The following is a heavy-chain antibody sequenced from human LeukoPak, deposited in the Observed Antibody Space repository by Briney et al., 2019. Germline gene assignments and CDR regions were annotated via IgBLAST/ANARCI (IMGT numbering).Heavy chain of an antibody. V-gene: IGHV3-21*01. CDR1: GFTFCSYS. CDR2: ISCSSSYI. CDR3: ARDIDSSSWYGANYYGMDV. D-gene: IGHD6-13*01. Sequence: GGSLRLSCAASGFTFCSYSMNWIRQAPGKGLEWVSSISCSSSYIYYADSVKGRFTISRDNAKNSLYLQMNSLRAEDTAVYYCARDIDSSSWYGANYYGMDVWGQGTTVTVSS. J-gene: IGHJ6*02.